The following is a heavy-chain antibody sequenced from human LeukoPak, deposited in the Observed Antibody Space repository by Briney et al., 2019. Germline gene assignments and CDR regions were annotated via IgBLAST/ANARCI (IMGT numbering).Heavy chain of an antibody. CDR2: IYYSGST. D-gene: IGHD2-15*01. Sequence: SETLSLTCTVSGGSISSYYWSWIRQPPGKGLEWIGYIYYSGSTNYNPSLKSRVTISVDTSKNQFSLKLSSVTAADTAVYYCARDTYCSGGSCYSFDYWGQGILVTVSS. V-gene: IGHV4-59*01. CDR3: ARDTYCSGGSCYSFDY. CDR1: GGSISSYY. J-gene: IGHJ4*02.